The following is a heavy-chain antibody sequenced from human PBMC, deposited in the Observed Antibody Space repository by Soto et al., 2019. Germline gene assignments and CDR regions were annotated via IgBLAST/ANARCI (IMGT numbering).Heavy chain of an antibody. Sequence: SETLSLTSDVYGGSFSGYYWSWIRQPPGKGLEWIGQINHSRSTNYNPSLKSRVTISVDTSKNQFSLKLNSVTAADRAVYYCARGRISPGYHYHYDMDVWGQGTTVTVSS. CDR2: INHSRST. CDR3: ARGRISPGYHYHYDMDV. D-gene: IGHD3-3*02. CDR1: GGSFSGYY. V-gene: IGHV4-34*01. J-gene: IGHJ6*01.